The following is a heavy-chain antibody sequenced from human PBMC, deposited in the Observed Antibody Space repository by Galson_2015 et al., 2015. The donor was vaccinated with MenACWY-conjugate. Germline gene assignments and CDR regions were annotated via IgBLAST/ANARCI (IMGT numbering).Heavy chain of an antibody. CDR2: ISSSSSTI. CDR3: AVVDTAMDKKAFDY. CDR1: GFTFSSYS. D-gene: IGHD5-18*01. V-gene: IGHV3-48*04. Sequence: SLRLSCAASGFTFSSYSMNWVRQAPGKGLEWVSYISSSSSTIYYADSVKGRFTISRDNAKNSLYLQMNSLRAEDTAVYYCAVVDTAMDKKAFDYWGQGTLVTVSS. J-gene: IGHJ4*02.